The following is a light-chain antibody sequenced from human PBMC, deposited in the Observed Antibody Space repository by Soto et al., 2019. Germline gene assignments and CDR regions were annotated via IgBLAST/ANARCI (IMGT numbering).Light chain of an antibody. CDR3: QQYGSSPYT. J-gene: IGKJ2*01. V-gene: IGKV3-20*01. CDR1: QSVSSSY. Sequence: EIVLTQSPGTLSLSPGERATLSCRASQSVSSSYLAWYQQKPGQAPRLLIYGASNRATGIPDRFSGSGSGTDFTLTISRLEPEDFAIDYCQQYGSSPYTFGQGTKLEIK. CDR2: GAS.